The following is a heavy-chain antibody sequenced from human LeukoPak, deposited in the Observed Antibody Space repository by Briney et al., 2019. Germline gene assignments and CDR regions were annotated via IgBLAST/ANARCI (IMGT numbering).Heavy chain of an antibody. CDR1: GGTFSSYA. J-gene: IGHJ4*02. D-gene: IGHD6-13*01. CDR3: ARERPPGDSSNWFLEGYFDI. V-gene: IGHV1-69*05. CDR2: IIPIFGTA. Sequence: SVKVSRKASGGTFSSYAITWVRQAPGQGLEWMGRIIPIFGTANYAQKFQGRVTITTDESTSTAYMELSTLRSDDTAVYYCARERPPGDSSNWFLEGYFDIWGQGTLVTVSS.